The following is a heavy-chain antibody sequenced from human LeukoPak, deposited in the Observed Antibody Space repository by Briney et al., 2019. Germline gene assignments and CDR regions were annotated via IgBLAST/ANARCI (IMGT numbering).Heavy chain of an antibody. V-gene: IGHV3-53*01. J-gene: IGHJ6*02. CDR1: GFTFSSYA. D-gene: IGHD3-22*01. CDR2: IYSGGTT. CDR3: ARGLVVVRYYYYYGMDV. Sequence: GGSLRLSCAASGFTFSSYAMHWVRQAPGKGLEWVSIIYSGGTTYYADSAKGRFTISRDNSKNTLYLQMNSLRAEDTAVYYCARGLVVVRYYYYYGMDVWGQGTTVTVSS.